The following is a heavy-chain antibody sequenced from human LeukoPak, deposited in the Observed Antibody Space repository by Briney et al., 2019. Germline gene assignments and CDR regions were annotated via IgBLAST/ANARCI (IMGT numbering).Heavy chain of an antibody. CDR3: ARLYDFWSGYSIFDY. V-gene: IGHV4-39*01. CDR1: GGSISSSSYY. CDR2: IYYSGST. D-gene: IGHD3-3*01. J-gene: IGHJ4*02. Sequence: PSETLSLTCTVSGGSISSSSYYWGWIRQPPGKGLEWVGSIYYSGSTYYNPSLKSRVTISVDTSKNQFSLKLSSVTAADTAVYYCARLYDFWSGYSIFDYWGQGTLVTVSS.